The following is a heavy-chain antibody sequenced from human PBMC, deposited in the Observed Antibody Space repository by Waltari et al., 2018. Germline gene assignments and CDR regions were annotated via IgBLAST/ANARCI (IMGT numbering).Heavy chain of an antibody. CDR2: INHSGST. CDR1: GGSFSGSY. D-gene: IGHD3-3*01. V-gene: IGHV4-34*01. CDR3: ARGRNFWSGYHDY. Sequence: QVQLQQWGAGLLKPSETLSITCAVDGGSFSGSYWSWIRQPPGKGLEWIGEINHSGSTNYNPSLKSRVTISVDTSKNQFSLKLSSVTAADTAVYYCARGRNFWSGYHDYWGQGTLVTVSS. J-gene: IGHJ4*02.